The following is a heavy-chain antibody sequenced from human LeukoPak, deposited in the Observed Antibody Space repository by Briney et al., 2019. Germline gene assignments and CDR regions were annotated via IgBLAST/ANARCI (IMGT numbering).Heavy chain of an antibody. V-gene: IGHV3-23*01. CDR2: ISGTGGST. CDR1: GFTFTNYA. D-gene: IGHD1-26*01. J-gene: IGHJ4*02. Sequence: GGSLRLSCVASGFTFTNYAISWVRQAPGKGLEWVSAISGTGGSTFYADSVKGRFTISRDNSRNTLYLLINSLRAEDTAVYYCAKLNSGSYLFYFDYWGREPWSPSPQ. CDR3: AKLNSGSYLFYFDY.